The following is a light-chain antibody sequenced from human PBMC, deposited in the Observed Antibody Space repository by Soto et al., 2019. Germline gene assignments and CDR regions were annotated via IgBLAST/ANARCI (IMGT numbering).Light chain of an antibody. CDR3: QQHGQWPIT. J-gene: IGKJ5*01. CDR1: QSVNSN. Sequence: ELVMTQSPATLSVSPGDSATLSCRASQSVNSNYLAWYQQKPGQAPRLLIYGISKRATDIPDRLSGSGSGTELTLTISRLQPEDFATYYCQQHGQWPITCGQGTRLEIK. V-gene: IGKV3D-15*01. CDR2: GIS.